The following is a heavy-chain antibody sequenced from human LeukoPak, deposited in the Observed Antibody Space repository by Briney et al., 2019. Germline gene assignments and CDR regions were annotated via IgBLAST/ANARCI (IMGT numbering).Heavy chain of an antibody. CDR2: IWYDGSNK. CDR3: AKLTNSRSWSFDC. Sequence: GGSLRLSCAASGFTFSSYGMHWVRQAPGKGLEWVAVIWYDGSNKYYADSVKGRFTISRDNSKNTLYLQMNSLRAEDTAVYYCAKLTNSRSWSFDCWGQRTLVTVSS. V-gene: IGHV3-33*06. D-gene: IGHD6-13*01. CDR1: GFTFSSYG. J-gene: IGHJ4*02.